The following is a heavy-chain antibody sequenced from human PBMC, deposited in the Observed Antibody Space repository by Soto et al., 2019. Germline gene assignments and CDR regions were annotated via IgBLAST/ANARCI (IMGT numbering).Heavy chain of an antibody. CDR2: IYYSGST. CDR3: ARGSMTTVTTFGY. Sequence: SETLSLTCTVSGGSISSYYWSWIRQPPGKGLEWIGYIYYSGSTNYNPSLKSRVTISVDTSKNQFSLKLSSVTAADTAVYYCARGSMTTVTTFGYWGQGTLVTVSS. D-gene: IGHD4-17*01. CDR1: GGSISSYY. J-gene: IGHJ4*02. V-gene: IGHV4-59*01.